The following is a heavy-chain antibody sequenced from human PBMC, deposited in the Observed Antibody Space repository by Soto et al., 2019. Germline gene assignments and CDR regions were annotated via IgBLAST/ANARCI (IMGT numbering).Heavy chain of an antibody. Sequence: SLRPSCAASRFTFSDYGMHWVRQAPGKGLEWVAGISHGATRKSYSDSVKGRFIISRDNSKKMLYLQLNSLRREGTAVYYCAKDWVGGSNRYQLDYWGRGTLVTVSS. CDR3: AKDWVGGSNRYQLDY. D-gene: IGHD4-4*01. J-gene: IGHJ4*02. CDR1: RFTFSDYG. V-gene: IGHV3-30*18. CDR2: ISHGATRK.